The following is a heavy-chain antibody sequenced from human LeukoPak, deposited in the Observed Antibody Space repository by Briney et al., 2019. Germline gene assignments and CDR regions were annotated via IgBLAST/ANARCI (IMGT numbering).Heavy chain of an antibody. CDR2: IYHSGST. D-gene: IGHD2-2*03. CDR3: ARHVALGIVVVPAAIAY. Sequence: SETLSLTCAVSGYSISSGYYWGWIRQPPGKGLEWIGSIYHSGSTYFNSSLKSRVTISVDTSKNQLSLKLSSVTAADTAVYYCARHVALGIVVVPAAIAYWGQGTLVTVSS. J-gene: IGHJ4*02. CDR1: GYSISSGYY. V-gene: IGHV4-38-2*01.